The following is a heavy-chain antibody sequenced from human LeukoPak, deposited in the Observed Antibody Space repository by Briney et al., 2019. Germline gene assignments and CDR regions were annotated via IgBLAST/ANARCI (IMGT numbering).Heavy chain of an antibody. CDR2: IYYSGST. Sequence: SETLSLTCTVSGGSISSGNYYWSWIRQPPGKGLEWIGYIYYSGSTYYNPSLKSRVTISVDTSKNQFSLKLSSVTAADTAVYYCARKLRFLEWLPYARWFDPWGQGTLVTVSS. D-gene: IGHD3-3*01. J-gene: IGHJ5*02. CDR1: GGSISSGNYY. CDR3: ARKLRFLEWLPYARWFDP. V-gene: IGHV4-30-4*08.